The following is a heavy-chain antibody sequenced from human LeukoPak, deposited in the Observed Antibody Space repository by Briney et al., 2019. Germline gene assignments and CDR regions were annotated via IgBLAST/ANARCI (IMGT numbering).Heavy chain of an antibody. V-gene: IGHV3-48*01. CDR3: AREIPGRIAADC. J-gene: IGHJ4*02. CDR1: GFVFSDYA. CDR2: ISTTSDAM. Sequence: PGGSLKLSCAASGFVFSDYAMNWVRQAPGKGLEWLSFISTTSDAMYYADSVKGRLTVSRDNAKNSLFLQMHSLRAGDTAIYYCAREIPGRIAADCWGQGTLVTVSS. D-gene: IGHD2-15*01.